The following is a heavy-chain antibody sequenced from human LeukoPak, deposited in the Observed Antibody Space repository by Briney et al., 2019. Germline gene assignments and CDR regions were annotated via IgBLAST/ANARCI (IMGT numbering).Heavy chain of an antibody. CDR3: IVFGDSNH. CDR2: IHSSGGT. J-gene: IGHJ5*02. D-gene: IGHD4-17*01. V-gene: IGHV3-23*01. CDR1: GFTFSSYA. Sequence: GGSLRLSCAASGFTFSSYAMSWVRQAPGKGLEWVSAIHSSGGTYYADSVKGRFTISRDTSKNTLYLQINSLRVEDTAVYYCIVFGDSNHWGQGTLVTVSS.